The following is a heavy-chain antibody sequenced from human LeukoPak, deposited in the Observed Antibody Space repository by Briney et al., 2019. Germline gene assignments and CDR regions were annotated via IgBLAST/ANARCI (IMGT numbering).Heavy chain of an antibody. CDR2: IYSGGST. J-gene: IGHJ5*02. D-gene: IGHD3-10*01. Sequence: GGSLRLSCAASGLTVSSNYMNWVRQAPGKGLEWVSVIYSGGSTYYADSVKGRFTISRDNSKNTLYLQMNSLRAEDTAVYYCARGAYGSGSYGDNWFDPWGQGTLATVSS. V-gene: IGHV3-66*01. CDR1: GLTVSSNY. CDR3: ARGAYGSGSYGDNWFDP.